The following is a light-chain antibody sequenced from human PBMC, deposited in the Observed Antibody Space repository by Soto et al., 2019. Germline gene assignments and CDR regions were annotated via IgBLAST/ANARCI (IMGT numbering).Light chain of an antibody. CDR3: PHYGSSPPKST. Sequence: EIVLTQSPGTLSLSPGERATLSCRASQSVSSTYLAWYQQKPGQAPRLLIYGASSRAIGIPDRFSGSGSGTDFTLTISRLEPEDFVVYYCPHYGSSPPKSTFGQGTKLEVK. CDR1: QSVSSTY. CDR2: GAS. V-gene: IGKV3-20*01. J-gene: IGKJ2*02.